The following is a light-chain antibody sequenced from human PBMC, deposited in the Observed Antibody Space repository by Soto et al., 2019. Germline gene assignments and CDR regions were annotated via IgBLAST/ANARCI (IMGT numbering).Light chain of an antibody. CDR3: SSKRTTASLV. Sequence: SVLTQPASVSGSPGQTITISCTGTSSDVGAYNYVSWYQQHPGKAPKLMIYEVSNRPSGVSDRFSGSKSGNTASPTISGLQAADEADYYCSSKRTTASLVFGTGTKVTVL. J-gene: IGLJ1*01. V-gene: IGLV2-14*01. CDR1: SSDVGAYNY. CDR2: EVS.